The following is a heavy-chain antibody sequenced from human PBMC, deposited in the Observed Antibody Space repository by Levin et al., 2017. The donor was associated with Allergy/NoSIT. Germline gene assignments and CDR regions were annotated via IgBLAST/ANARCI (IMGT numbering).Heavy chain of an antibody. CDR1: GFTFRDYS. V-gene: IGHV3-23*01. Sequence: SCEASGFTFRDYSMNWVRQAPGNGLEWVSGISGSGSSPYYADSVRGRFTISRDNSKNTLFLEMNSLRAEDTAVYYCAKDGCSSISCYPNYWGQGTLVTVSS. J-gene: IGHJ4*02. CDR2: ISGSGSSP. D-gene: IGHD2-2*01. CDR3: AKDGCSSISCYPNY.